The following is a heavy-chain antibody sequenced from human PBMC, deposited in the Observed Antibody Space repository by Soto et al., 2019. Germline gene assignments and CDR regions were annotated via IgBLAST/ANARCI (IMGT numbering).Heavy chain of an antibody. Sequence: KPSETLSLTCAVYGGSFSGYYWSWIRQPPGKGLEWIGEINHSGSTNYNPSLKSRVTISVDTSKNQFSLKLSSVTAADTAVYYCARDSPLAQLLLGENWFDPWGQGILVTVSS. CDR3: ARDSPLAQLLLGENWFDP. V-gene: IGHV4-34*01. CDR2: INHSGST. D-gene: IGHD2-2*01. J-gene: IGHJ5*02. CDR1: GGSFSGYY.